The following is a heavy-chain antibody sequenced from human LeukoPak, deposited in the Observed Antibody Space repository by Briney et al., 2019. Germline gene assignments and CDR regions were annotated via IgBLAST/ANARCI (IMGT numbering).Heavy chain of an antibody. V-gene: IGHV3-74*01. CDR3: TRDYNHGMDV. J-gene: IGHJ6*02. CDR2: INVDGSVT. Sequence: GGSLRLSCAASGFSFNGYWMHWVRLVPGKGPMWVPCINVDGSVTRYVDSVKGRFTISRDNARNTLYLQMNSLGVEDTAVYYCTRDYNHGMDVWGQGTTVTVSS. CDR1: GFSFNGYW.